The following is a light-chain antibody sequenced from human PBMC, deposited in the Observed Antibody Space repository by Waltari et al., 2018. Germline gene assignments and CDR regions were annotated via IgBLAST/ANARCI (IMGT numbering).Light chain of an antibody. CDR2: TTS. CDR1: QSVSSSH. CDR3: QKYGGSPPYT. J-gene: IGKJ2*01. Sequence: NVLTQSPGTLSLSPGERATLSCRASQSVSSSHLAWYQQKPGQAPRVLIYTTSNRATGIPDRFSGSGSGTDFTLTISRLEAEDFAVYYCQKYGGSPPYTFGLGTKLEIK. V-gene: IGKV3-20*01.